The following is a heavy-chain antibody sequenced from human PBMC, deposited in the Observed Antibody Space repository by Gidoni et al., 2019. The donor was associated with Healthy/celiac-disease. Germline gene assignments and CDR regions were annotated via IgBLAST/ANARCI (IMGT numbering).Heavy chain of an antibody. CDR3: ARFFGSSWYVCDY. CDR2: ISSSSSTI. Sequence: EVPLVSSGGGLVTPGGSVRLSCAASGFPFSSNRMNWVRQAPGKGLEWVSYISSSSSTIYYADSVKGRFTISRENAKNSLYLQMNSLRDEDTAVYYCARFFGSSWYVCDYWGQGTLVTVSS. J-gene: IGHJ4*02. V-gene: IGHV3-48*02. CDR1: GFPFSSNR. D-gene: IGHD6-13*01.